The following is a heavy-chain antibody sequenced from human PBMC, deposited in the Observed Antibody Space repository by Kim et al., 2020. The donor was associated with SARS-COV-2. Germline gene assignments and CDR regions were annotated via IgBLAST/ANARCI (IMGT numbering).Heavy chain of an antibody. CDR1: GGSISSYY. CDR2: IYYSGST. CDR3: ARLGAPGYYYYYGMDV. J-gene: IGHJ6*02. Sequence: SETLSLTCTVSGGSISSYYWSWIRQPPGKGLEWIGYIYYSGSTNYNPSLKSRVTISVDTSKNQFSLKLSSVTAADTAVYYCARLGAPGYYYYYGMDVWGQGTTVTVSS. V-gene: IGHV4-59*08.